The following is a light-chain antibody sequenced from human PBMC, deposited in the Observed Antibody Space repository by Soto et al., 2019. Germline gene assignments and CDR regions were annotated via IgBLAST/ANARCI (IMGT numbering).Light chain of an antibody. CDR2: GAS. CDR1: QSVNNY. CDR3: QQRSNWPIT. Sequence: EIVLTQSPATLSLSPGERATLSCRASQSVNNYLAWYQQRPGQAPRLLIYGASNRATGIPARFSGSGSGTDFTLTISSLEPEDFAVYYCQQRSNWPITFGQGTRLEIK. J-gene: IGKJ5*01. V-gene: IGKV3-11*01.